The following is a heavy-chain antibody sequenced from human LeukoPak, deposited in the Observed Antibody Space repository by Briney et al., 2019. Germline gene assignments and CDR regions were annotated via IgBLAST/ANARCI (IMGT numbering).Heavy chain of an antibody. CDR2: IYPGDSDT. CDR1: RDTFSSYW. J-gene: IGHJ4*02. D-gene: IGHD2-15*01. CDR3: ARYDCSGGSCYSRGVDY. V-gene: IGHV5-51*01. Sequence: GESLKISCKGSRDTFSSYWIGWVRQMPGKGLEWMGIIYPGDSDTRYSPSFQGQVTISADKSISTAYLQWSSLKASDTAMYYCARYDCSGGSCYSRGVDYWGQGTLVTVSS.